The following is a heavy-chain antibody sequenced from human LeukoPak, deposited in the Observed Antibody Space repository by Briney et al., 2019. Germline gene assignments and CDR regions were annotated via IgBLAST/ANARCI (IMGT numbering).Heavy chain of an antibody. J-gene: IGHJ4*02. CDR3: ARHIVVVPAAMRIPFDY. CDR1: GGSISSSSYY. CDR2: IYYSGST. V-gene: IGHV4-39*01. Sequence: ASETLSLTCTVSGGSISSSSYYWGWIGQTPGKGLEWIRSIYYSGSTYYNPSPKSRVTISVDTSKNQFSLKLSSVTAADTAVYYCARHIVVVPAAMRIPFDYWGQGTLVTVSS. D-gene: IGHD2-2*01.